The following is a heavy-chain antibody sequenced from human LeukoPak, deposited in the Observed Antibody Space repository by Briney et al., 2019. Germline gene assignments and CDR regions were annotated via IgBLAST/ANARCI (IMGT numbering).Heavy chain of an antibody. J-gene: IGHJ6*03. Sequence: SQTLSLTCTVSGGSINSGGYYWSWIRQPPGKGLEWIGYIYQSGSTYYNPSLKSRVTISVDRSKNQFYLNLTSVTAADTAVYYCVRHLPCFGCYYYYMDVWGRGTTVTVSS. CDR3: VRHLPCFGCYYYYMDV. V-gene: IGHV4-30-2*01. CDR1: GGSINSGGYY. D-gene: IGHD6-19*01. CDR2: IYQSGST.